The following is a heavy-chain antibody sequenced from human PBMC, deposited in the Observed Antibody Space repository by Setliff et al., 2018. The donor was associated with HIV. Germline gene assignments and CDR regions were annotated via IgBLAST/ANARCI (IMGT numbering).Heavy chain of an antibody. Sequence: PGGSLRLSCAGSGFPFNKYWMTWVRQAPGKGLEWVANIKQDGGERYYVDSVKGRFTISRDNAKNSLYLQMNSLRAEDTAVYYCARDLGFGYYYRSGSVYFDYWGQGTLVTVSS. J-gene: IGHJ4*02. CDR3: ARDLGFGYYYRSGSVYFDY. D-gene: IGHD3-10*01. CDR2: IKQDGGER. V-gene: IGHV3-7*01. CDR1: GFPFNKYW.